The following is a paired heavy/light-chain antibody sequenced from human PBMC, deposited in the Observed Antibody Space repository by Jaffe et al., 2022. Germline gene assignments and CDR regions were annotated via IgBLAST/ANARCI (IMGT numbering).Heavy chain of an antibody. J-gene: IGHJ4*02. CDR2: IYHSGST. Sequence: QLQLQESGSGLVKPSQTLSLTCAVSGGSISSGGYSWSWIRQPPGKGLEWIGYIYHSGSTYYNPSLKSRVTISVDRSKNQFSLKLSSVTAADTAVYYCARAPTVRGIAASLFDYWGQGTLVTVSS. CDR1: GGSISSGGYS. D-gene: IGHD6-25*01. CDR3: ARAPTVRGIAASLFDY. V-gene: IGHV4-30-2*01.
Light chain of an antibody. Sequence: DIQLTQSPSFLSASVGDRVTITCRASQGISSYLAWYQQKPGKAPKLLIYAASTLQSGVPSRFSGSGSGTEFTLTISSLQPEDFATYYCQQLNSYLLITFGPGTKVDIK. CDR2: AAS. J-gene: IGKJ3*01. CDR3: QQLNSYLLIT. V-gene: IGKV1-9*01. CDR1: QGISSY.